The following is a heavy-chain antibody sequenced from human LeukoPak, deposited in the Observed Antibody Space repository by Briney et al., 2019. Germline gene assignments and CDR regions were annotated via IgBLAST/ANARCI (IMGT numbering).Heavy chain of an antibody. CDR3: AKRNVGTFDY. J-gene: IGHJ4*02. D-gene: IGHD7-27*01. CDR1: GFHFSGYA. CDR2: ISCSGSAA. Sequence: GGSLRLSCAASGFHFSGYAMSWVRQAPGKGLEWVSAISCSGSAAYYADSLKCRFTISKHSTKNTQYLQMTSQRSEDTAVYYCAKRNVGTFDYWGQGTLVTVSS. V-gene: IGHV3-23*01.